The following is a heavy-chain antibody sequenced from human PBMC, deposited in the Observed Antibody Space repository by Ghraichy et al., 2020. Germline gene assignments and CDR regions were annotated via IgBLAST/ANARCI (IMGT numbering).Heavy chain of an antibody. CDR3: AKVKDLYHVSCAYHI. D-gene: IGHD2-15*01. CDR2: ISGSGDGT. J-gene: IGHJ3*02. Sequence: GALRLSCAASGFTFSLYAMSWVRQAPGKGLEWVSEISGSGDGTYFADSVKGRFTVSRDKSKNTLYLQMNSLRAEDTAVYYCAKVKDLYHVSCAYHIWGQGTMVTVSS. V-gene: IGHV3-23*01. CDR1: GFTFSLYA.